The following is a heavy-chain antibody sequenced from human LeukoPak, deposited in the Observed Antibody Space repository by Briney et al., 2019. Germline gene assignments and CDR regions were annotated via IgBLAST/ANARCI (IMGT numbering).Heavy chain of an antibody. CDR3: AGSYYDFWSGYYTSYYYYGMDV. CDR1: GFTFSSYE. V-gene: IGHV3-48*03. Sequence: GGSLRLSCAASGFTFSSYEMNWVRQAPGKGLEWVSYISSSGSTIYYADSVKGRFTISRDNAKNSLYLQMNSLRAEDTAVYYCAGSYYDFWSGYYTSYYYYGMDVWGQGTTVTVSS. D-gene: IGHD3-3*01. J-gene: IGHJ6*02. CDR2: ISSSGSTI.